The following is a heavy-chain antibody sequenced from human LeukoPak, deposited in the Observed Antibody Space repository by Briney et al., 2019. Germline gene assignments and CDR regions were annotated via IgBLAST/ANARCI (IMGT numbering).Heavy chain of an antibody. CDR2: IYHSGST. CDR1: GYSISSDYY. V-gene: IGHV4-38-2*01. Sequence: SETLSLTCAVSGYSISSDYYWGWIRQPPGKGLEWIGSIYHSGSTYYNPSLKSRVTISVDTSKNQFSLKLSSVTAADTAVYYCARGVHVLLWFGELFGWFDPWGQGTLVTVSS. J-gene: IGHJ5*02. D-gene: IGHD3-10*01. CDR3: ARGVHVLLWFGELFGWFDP.